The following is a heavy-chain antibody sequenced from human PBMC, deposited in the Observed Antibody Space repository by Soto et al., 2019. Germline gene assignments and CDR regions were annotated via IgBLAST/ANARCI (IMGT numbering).Heavy chain of an antibody. CDR3: ARGVPSASYDRGGWRAP. CDR2: IYHGVSF. V-gene: IGHV4-4*02. Sequence: QVQLQESGPGLVKPSVTLSLTCAVSGASISGNDWWTWIRQPPGKGLEWIGEIYHGVSFNYNPSRTRRLTISVDKSQNQFSLPLTSVTAADTAVYYCARGVPSASYDRGGWRAPWGQGTLVTVSS. CDR1: GASISGNDW. D-gene: IGHD3-16*01. J-gene: IGHJ5*02.